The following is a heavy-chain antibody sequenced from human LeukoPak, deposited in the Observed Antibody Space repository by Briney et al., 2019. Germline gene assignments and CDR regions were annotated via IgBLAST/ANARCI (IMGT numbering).Heavy chain of an antibody. J-gene: IGHJ6*03. V-gene: IGHV4-4*07. Sequence: SETLSLTCAVSGGSISSYYWSWIRQPAGKGLEWIGRIYTSGSTNYNPSLKSRVTMSVDTSKNQFSLKLSSVTAADTAVYYCARLPTYYYGSGSYYNYYYYYYMDVWGKGTTVTISS. CDR1: GGSISSYY. D-gene: IGHD3-10*01. CDR3: ARLPTYYYGSGSYYNYYYYYYMDV. CDR2: IYTSGST.